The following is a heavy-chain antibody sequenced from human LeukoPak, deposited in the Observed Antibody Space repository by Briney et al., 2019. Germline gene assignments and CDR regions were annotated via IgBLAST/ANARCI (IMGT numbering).Heavy chain of an antibody. V-gene: IGHV1-18*01. Sequence: ASVKVSCKASGYIFSRNGITWVRQAPGQGLEWMGWISGYNGNTVYAQMFRDRVTMTTDTSTNTAYMELSSLRSEDTAVYYCARGPLNYDFWSGYYKHWFDPWGQGTLVTVSS. D-gene: IGHD3-3*01. CDR1: GYIFSRNG. J-gene: IGHJ5*02. CDR3: ARGPLNYDFWSGYYKHWFDP. CDR2: ISGYNGNT.